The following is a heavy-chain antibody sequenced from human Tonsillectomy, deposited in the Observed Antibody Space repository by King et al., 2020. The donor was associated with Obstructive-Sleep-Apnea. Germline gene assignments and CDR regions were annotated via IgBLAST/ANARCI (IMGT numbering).Heavy chain of an antibody. Sequence: VQLVESGGGVVQPGRSLRLSCAASGFGFSTFDMHWVRQAPGKGLEWVAVISYDGGDKDYADSVKGRFTISRDNSKNTLYLEMNSPRSEDTAVYYCARPHYYRNGYYYPSFYYWGQGTLITVSS. V-gene: IGHV3-30*04. CDR2: ISYDGGDK. J-gene: IGHJ4*02. CDR1: GFGFSTFD. CDR3: ARPHYYRNGYYYPSFYY. D-gene: IGHD3-22*01.